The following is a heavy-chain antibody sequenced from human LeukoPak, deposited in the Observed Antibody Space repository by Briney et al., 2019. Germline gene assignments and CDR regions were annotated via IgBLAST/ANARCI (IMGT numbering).Heavy chain of an antibody. Sequence: PGGSLRLSCAASGFTFSSYGMHWVRQAPGKGLEWVAFIRYDGSNKYYADSVKGRFTISRDNSKNTLYLQMNSLRAEDTAVYYCARVNFDWYAQYYFDYWGQGTLVTVSS. CDR3: ARVNFDWYAQYYFDY. CDR1: GFTFSSYG. V-gene: IGHV3-30*02. D-gene: IGHD3-9*01. CDR2: IRYDGSNK. J-gene: IGHJ4*02.